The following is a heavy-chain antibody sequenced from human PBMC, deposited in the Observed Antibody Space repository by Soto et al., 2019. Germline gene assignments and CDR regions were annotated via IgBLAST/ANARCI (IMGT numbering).Heavy chain of an antibody. CDR2: INHRGST. D-gene: IGHD3-22*01. J-gene: IGHJ3*02. CDR1: GGSFSGYY. Sequence: SETLSLTCAVYGGSFSGYYWSWIRQPPGKGLEWIGEINHRGSTNYNPSLKSRVTISVDTSKNQFSLKLSSVTAADTAVYYCARGRAFYDSSGYYYAFDIWGQGTMVTVSS. V-gene: IGHV4-34*01. CDR3: ARGRAFYDSSGYYYAFDI.